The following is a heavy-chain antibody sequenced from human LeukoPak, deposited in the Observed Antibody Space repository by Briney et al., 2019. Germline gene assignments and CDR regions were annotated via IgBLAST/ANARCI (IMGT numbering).Heavy chain of an antibody. D-gene: IGHD1-26*01. J-gene: IGHJ4*02. V-gene: IGHV3-30*02. CDR2: IRYDGTNK. CDR1: GFTFSSYA. CDR3: AKDRFRATTGIDF. Sequence: GGSLRLSCAASGFTFSSYAMHWVRQAPGKGLEWVAFIRYDGTNKYYSDSVKGRFTISKDNSRNMLYLQMNSLRTEDTAVYYCAKDRFRATTGIDFWGQGTLVTVSS.